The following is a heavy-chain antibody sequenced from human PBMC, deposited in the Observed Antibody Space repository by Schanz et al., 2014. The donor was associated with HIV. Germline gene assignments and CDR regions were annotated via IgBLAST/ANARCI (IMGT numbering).Heavy chain of an antibody. CDR3: ASGRFDTVIWWGDAFLI. CDR2: IIPIFGTT. Sequence: QVQLVQSGAEVKKPGSSVKVSCKASGGTFSSYAINWVRQAPGQGLEWMGGIIPIFGTTNYAQKFQGRVTITADESTSTAYMELSRLRSEDTAVYYCASGRFDTVIWWGDAFLIWGRGTMVTVSS. CDR1: GGTFSSYA. J-gene: IGHJ3*02. D-gene: IGHD5-18*01. V-gene: IGHV1-69*01.